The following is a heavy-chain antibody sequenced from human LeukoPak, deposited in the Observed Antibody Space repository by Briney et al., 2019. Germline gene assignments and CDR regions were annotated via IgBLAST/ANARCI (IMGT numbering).Heavy chain of an antibody. CDR2: IWYDGSNK. CDR3: ARVGQGGYNSDY. D-gene: IGHD5-24*01. CDR1: GFTFSSYG. Sequence: GGSLRLSCAASGFTFSSYGMHWVRQAPGKGLEWVAIIWYDGSNKYYADSVKGRFTISRDNSKNTLYLQMNSLRADDTAVYYCARVGQGGYNSDYWGQGTLVTVSP. V-gene: IGHV3-33*01. J-gene: IGHJ4*02.